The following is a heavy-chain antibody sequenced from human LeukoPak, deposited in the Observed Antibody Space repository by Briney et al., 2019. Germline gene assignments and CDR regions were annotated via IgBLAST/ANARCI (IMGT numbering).Heavy chain of an antibody. D-gene: IGHD1-26*01. V-gene: IGHV3-49*04. CDR3: TRGYSAY. Sequence: GGSLRLSCAASGFTFSSYSMNWVRQAPGKGLDWVGFIRSKPYGGTTEYAASVKGRFTISRDDSKSIAYLQMNSLKTEDTALYYCTRGYSAYWGQGTLVTVSS. CDR2: IRSKPYGGTT. CDR1: GFTFSSYS. J-gene: IGHJ4*02.